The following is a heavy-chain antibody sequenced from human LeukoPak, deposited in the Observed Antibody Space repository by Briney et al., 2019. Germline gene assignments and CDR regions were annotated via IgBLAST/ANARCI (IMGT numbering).Heavy chain of an antibody. CDR2: INPDSGGT. V-gene: IGHV1-2*02. CDR1: GYTFTGYY. D-gene: IGHD3-10*01. J-gene: IGHJ4*02. CDR3: ARLNVPMGTFDY. Sequence: ASVKVSCKASGYTFTGYYMHWVRQAPGQGLEWMGWINPDSGGTNYAQKFQGRVTMTRDTSISTAYMELSRLTSDDTAVYFCARLNVPMGTFDYWGQGTLVTVSS.